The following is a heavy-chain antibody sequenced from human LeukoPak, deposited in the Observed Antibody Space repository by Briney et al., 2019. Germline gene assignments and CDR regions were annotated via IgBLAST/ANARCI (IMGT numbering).Heavy chain of an antibody. CDR1: GFTVSSNY. V-gene: IGHV3-21*01. CDR3: ARDLNTIFGVVIDDY. D-gene: IGHD3-3*01. Sequence: MTGGSLRLSCAASGFTVSSNYMNWVRQAPGKGLEWVSSISSSSSYIYYADSVKGRFTISRDNAKNSLYLQMNSLRAEDTAVYYCARDLNTIFGVVIDDYWGQGTLVTVSS. CDR2: ISSSSSYI. J-gene: IGHJ4*02.